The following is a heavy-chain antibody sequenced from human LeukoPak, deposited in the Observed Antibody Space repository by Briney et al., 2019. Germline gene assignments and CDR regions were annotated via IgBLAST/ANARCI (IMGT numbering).Heavy chain of an antibody. CDR3: AREENGGNLGN. D-gene: IGHD4-23*01. CDR1: GGSISSYY. V-gene: IGHV4-59*01. CDR2: IYYSGST. Sequence: SETLSLTCTVSGGSISSYYWSWIRQPPGKGLEWIGYIYYSGSTNYNPSLKSRVTISVDTSKNQFSLKLSSVTAADTAVYYCAREENGGNLGNWGQGTLVTVSS. J-gene: IGHJ4*02.